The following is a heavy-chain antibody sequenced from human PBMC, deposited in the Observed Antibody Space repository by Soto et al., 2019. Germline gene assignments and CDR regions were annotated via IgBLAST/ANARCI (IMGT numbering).Heavy chain of an antibody. CDR2: ISSSGST. D-gene: IGHD5-18*01. CDR1: GDSVSSDSYY. Sequence: ETLSLTCTVSGDSVSSDSYYWTWIRQPPGKGLEWIGYISSSGSTKYNPSLKSRVTISPDTSSNQFSLELTSVTAADTAIYYCARDIRGYSRAFDYWGQGTLVTVSS. CDR3: ARDIRGYSRAFDY. V-gene: IGHV4-61*01. J-gene: IGHJ4*02.